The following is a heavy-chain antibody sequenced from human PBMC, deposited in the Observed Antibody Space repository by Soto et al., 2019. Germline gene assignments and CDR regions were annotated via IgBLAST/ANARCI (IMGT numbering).Heavy chain of an antibody. CDR3: ERESAGAGSNNWFDP. D-gene: IGHD1-26*01. J-gene: IGHJ5*02. V-gene: IGHV4-59*01. Sequence: PSETLSLTCTVSGGSIGSYYWSWIRQPPGKGLEWIGFIHFSGSSQYNPSLKSRVTISVDTSQNQLSLKLRSVTAADTAVYFCERESAGAGSNNWFDPWGQGALATVSS. CDR2: IHFSGSS. CDR1: GGSIGSYY.